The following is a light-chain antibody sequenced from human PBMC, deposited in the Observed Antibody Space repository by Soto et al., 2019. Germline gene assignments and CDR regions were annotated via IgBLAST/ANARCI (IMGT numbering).Light chain of an antibody. CDR2: EGT. CDR3: CSYAGRSTLV. J-gene: IGLJ2*01. Sequence: QSALTQPASVSGSPGQSITISCIGTSSDVGNYNLVSWYQQYPGKAPKFMIYEGTKRPSGVSNRFSGFKSGNTASLTISGLRAEDEAVYYCCSYAGRSTLVFGGGTKLTVL. V-gene: IGLV2-23*01. CDR1: SSDVGNYNL.